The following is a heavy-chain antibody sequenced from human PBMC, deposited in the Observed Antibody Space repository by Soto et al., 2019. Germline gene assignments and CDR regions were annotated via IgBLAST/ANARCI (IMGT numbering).Heavy chain of an antibody. V-gene: IGHV4-61*01. CDR2: IYYSGST. CDR1: GGSVSSGSYY. CDR3: ARSTTVIYFDY. Sequence: QVQLQESGPGLVKPSETLSLTCTVSGGSVSSGSYYWSWIRQPPGKGLEWIGYIYYSGSTNYNPSPKSRLTISVDTSKNQFSLKLSSVTAADTAVYYCARSTTVIYFDYWGQGTLVTVSS. D-gene: IGHD4-17*01. J-gene: IGHJ4*02.